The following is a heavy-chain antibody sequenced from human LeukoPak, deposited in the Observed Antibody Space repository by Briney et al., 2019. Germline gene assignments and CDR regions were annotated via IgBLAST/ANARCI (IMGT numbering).Heavy chain of an antibody. CDR3: ARGIEPAESYFDY. Sequence: GVSLRLSCAASGFTFSSYAMSWVRQAPGKGLEWVSAISGSGGSTYYADSVKGRFTISRDNSKNTLYLQMNSLRAEDTAVYYCARGIEPAESYFDYWGQGTLVTVSS. V-gene: IGHV3-23*01. CDR1: GFTFSSYA. CDR2: ISGSGGST. D-gene: IGHD1-14*01. J-gene: IGHJ4*02.